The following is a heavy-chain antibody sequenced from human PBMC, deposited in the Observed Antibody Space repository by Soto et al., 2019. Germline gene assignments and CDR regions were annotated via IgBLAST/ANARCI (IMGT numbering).Heavy chain of an antibody. CDR3: ARVIPSYDSSGRPLYGMDV. Sequence: ASVKVSCKASGYTFTSYAMHWVRQAPGQRLEWMGWINAGNGNTKYSQRFQGRVTITRDTSAGTAYMELSRLRSDDTAVYYCARVIPSYDSSGRPLYGMDVWGQGTTVTVSS. V-gene: IGHV1-3*01. D-gene: IGHD3-22*01. CDR1: GYTFTSYA. CDR2: INAGNGNT. J-gene: IGHJ6*02.